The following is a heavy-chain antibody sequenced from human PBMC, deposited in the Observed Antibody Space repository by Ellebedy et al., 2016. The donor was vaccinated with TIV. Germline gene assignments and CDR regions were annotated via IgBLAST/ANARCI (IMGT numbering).Heavy chain of an antibody. CDR2: VLPALGTA. D-gene: IGHD3-10*01. CDR3: ARPYVSGRSLGAFDI. J-gene: IGHJ3*02. V-gene: IGHV1-69*13. CDR1: GDTFNIYA. Sequence: AASVKVSCKLSGDTFNIYAISWVRQAPGQGLEWMGAVLPALGTANYAQKFQGRLTITSDGSAGTAYMELKGLVFEDTAVYYCARPYVSGRSLGAFDIWGQGTPVTVSS.